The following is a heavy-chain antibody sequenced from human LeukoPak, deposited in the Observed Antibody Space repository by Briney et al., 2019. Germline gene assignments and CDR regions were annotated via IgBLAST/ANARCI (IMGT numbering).Heavy chain of an antibody. CDR3: ARTPTAGTIYYYMDV. D-gene: IGHD6-13*01. CDR2: INPNSGGT. J-gene: IGHJ6*03. CDR1: GYTFTGYY. Sequence: GASVKVSCKASGYTFTGYYMHWVRQAPGQGLEWMGWINPNSGGTNYAQKFQGRVTMTRDTSISTAYMELSRLTSDDTAIYYCARTPTAGTIYYYMDVWGKGTAVTVSS. V-gene: IGHV1-2*02.